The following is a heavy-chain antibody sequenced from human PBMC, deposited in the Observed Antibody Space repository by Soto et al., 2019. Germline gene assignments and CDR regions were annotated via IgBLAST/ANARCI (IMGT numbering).Heavy chain of an antibody. CDR3: AKDSRDAFDI. V-gene: IGHV3-30*18. Sequence: QVQLVESGGGVVQPGRSLRLSCAASGFTFSTYGMHWVRQAPGKGLEWVAVISYDGSQKYYADSVKGRFTFSRDNSKNTLYLQMNSLRTEDTAVYYCAKDSRDAFDIWGQGTRVTVSS. CDR1: GFTFSTYG. J-gene: IGHJ3*02. CDR2: ISYDGSQK.